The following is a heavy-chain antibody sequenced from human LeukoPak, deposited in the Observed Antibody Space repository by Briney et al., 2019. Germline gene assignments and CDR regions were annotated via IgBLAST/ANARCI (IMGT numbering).Heavy chain of an antibody. CDR2: FYRGGNT. CDR3: ARDQEWRVLSH. D-gene: IGHD6-19*01. V-gene: IGHV3-66*02. J-gene: IGHJ4*02. CDR1: GFTFSNYA. Sequence: GGSLRLSCAASGFTFSNYAMSWVRQAPGKGLEWVSVFYRGGNTYYADSVKGRFTISRDNSKNTLYLQMNRLRTEDTAVYYCARDQEWRVLSHWGQGTQVTVSS.